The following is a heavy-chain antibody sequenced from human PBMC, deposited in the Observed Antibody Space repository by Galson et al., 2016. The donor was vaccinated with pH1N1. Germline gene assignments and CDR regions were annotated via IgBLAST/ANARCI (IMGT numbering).Heavy chain of an antibody. CDR1: GYTFTTSY. CDR3: TRALGRRREL. D-gene: IGHD1-26*01. J-gene: IGHJ4*02. CDR2: IDPSNGGT. V-gene: IGHV1-46*01. Sequence: SVKVSCKASGYTFTTSYIHWVRQAPGEGLEWMGVIDPSNGGTTYAQKFQARVTMTRDTSTSSVYLDLSGLRSDDTSVFYCTRALGRRRELWGQGTLVTVSS.